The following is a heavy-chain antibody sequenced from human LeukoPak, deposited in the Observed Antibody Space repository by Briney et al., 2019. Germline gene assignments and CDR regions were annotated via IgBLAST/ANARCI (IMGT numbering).Heavy chain of an antibody. D-gene: IGHD6-13*01. J-gene: IGHJ3*02. CDR1: GGTFSSYA. V-gene: IGHV1-69*06. Sequence: SVKVSCKASGGTFSSYAISWVRQAPGQGLEWMGGIIPIFGTANYAQKFQGRVTIIADKSTSTAYMELSSLRSEDTAVYYCASGGSSWSDAFDIWGQGTMVTVSS. CDR2: IIPIFGTA. CDR3: ASGGSSWSDAFDI.